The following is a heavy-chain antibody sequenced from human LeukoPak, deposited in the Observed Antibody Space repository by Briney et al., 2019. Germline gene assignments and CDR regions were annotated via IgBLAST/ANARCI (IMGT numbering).Heavy chain of an antibody. CDR1: GDSVSSNSAT. J-gene: IGHJ4*02. V-gene: IGHV6-1*01. Sequence: SQTLSLTCAISGDSVSSNSATWYWIRQSPSRGLEWLGRTYYRSEWYDDYAVSVKSRITINPDTSKNQFSLQLNSVTPEDTAVYYCAREQWLVRYFDYWGQGTLVTVSS. D-gene: IGHD6-19*01. CDR2: TYYRSEWYD. CDR3: AREQWLVRYFDY.